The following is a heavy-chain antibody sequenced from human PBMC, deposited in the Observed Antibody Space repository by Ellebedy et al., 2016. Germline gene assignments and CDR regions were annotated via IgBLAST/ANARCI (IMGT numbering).Heavy chain of an antibody. CDR3: ARYYDILTGIDY. CDR1: GFTFSSDS. Sequence: GGSLRLSCAASGFTFSSDSMNWVRQAPGKGLEWVSYISSTSTTIHYADSVKGRFTISRDNAKNSLYLQMNSLRDEDTAVYYCARYYDILTGIDYWGQGTLVTVSS. D-gene: IGHD3-9*01. J-gene: IGHJ4*02. CDR2: ISSTSTTI. V-gene: IGHV3-48*02.